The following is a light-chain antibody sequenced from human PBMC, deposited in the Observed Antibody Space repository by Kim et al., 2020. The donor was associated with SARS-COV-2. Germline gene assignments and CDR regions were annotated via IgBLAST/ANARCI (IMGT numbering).Light chain of an antibody. J-gene: IGKJ4*01. V-gene: IGKV3-15*01. CDR1: QSVSSN. CDR3: QQYNNWLALT. Sequence: SPGERATLSGRASQSVSSNLVWYQQTPGQAPRVLIYDASTRATGIPARFSGSGSGTEFTLTITSLQSEDFAVYYCQQYNNWLALTFGGGTKVDIK. CDR2: DAS.